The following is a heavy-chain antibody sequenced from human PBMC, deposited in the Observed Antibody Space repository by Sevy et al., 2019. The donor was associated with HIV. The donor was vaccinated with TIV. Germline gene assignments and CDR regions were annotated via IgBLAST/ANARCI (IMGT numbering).Heavy chain of an antibody. V-gene: IGHV3-23*01. D-gene: IGHD6-19*01. CDR1: GFTFSSYA. J-gene: IGHJ4*02. CDR2: ITDSGGST. CDR3: AKDRLAVAATVGD. Sequence: GGSLRLSCAASGFTFSSYAMNWIRQAPGKGLEWVSGITDSGGSTYYAHSVKGRFTISRDNSKNMLYLQMNSLRAEDTAVYYCAKDRLAVAATVGDWGQGTLVTVSS.